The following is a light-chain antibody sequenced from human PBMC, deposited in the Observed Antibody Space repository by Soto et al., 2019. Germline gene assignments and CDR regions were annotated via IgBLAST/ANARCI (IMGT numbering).Light chain of an antibody. CDR1: SSNILAGYD. CDR2: XNX. Sequence: QSLRTQPPSVSWAPGQRCTISCTGISSNILAGYDVHFYHQLPSTRPKRLIQXNXKXXPXXXXXXAXSKSGTSASLAITGVQAEDDADYYXQSYDTSLSGYVFGTGTKVTVL. J-gene: IGLJ1*01. CDR3: QSYDTSLSGYV. V-gene: IGLV1-40*01.